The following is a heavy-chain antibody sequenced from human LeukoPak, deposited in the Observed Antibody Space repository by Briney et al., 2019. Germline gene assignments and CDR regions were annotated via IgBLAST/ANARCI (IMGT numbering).Heavy chain of an antibody. D-gene: IGHD3-10*01. J-gene: IGHJ6*02. CDR3: ARHDHYYGSGSYLWTVVGGPTDYYYGMDV. CDR1: GGSISSGGYS. Sequence: SQTLSLTCAVSGGSISSGGYSWSWIRQPPGKGLEWIGYIYHSGSTYYNPSLKSRVTISVDRSKNQFSLKLISVTAADTAVYYCARHDHYYGSGSYLWTVVGGPTDYYYGMDVWGQGTTVTVSS. V-gene: IGHV4-30-2*01. CDR2: IYHSGST.